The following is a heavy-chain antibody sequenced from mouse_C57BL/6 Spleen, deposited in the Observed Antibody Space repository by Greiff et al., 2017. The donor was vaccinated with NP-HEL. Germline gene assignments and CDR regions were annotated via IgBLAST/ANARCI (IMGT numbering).Heavy chain of an antibody. V-gene: IGHV1-80*01. CDR1: GYAFSSYW. CDR3: ATPYYYGNYAMDY. J-gene: IGHJ4*01. CDR2: IYPGDGDT. D-gene: IGHD1-1*01. Sequence: QVQLQQSGAELVKPGASVKISCKASGYAFSSYWMNWVKQRPGKGLEWIGQIYPGDGDTNYNGKFKGKATLTADKSSSTAYMQLSSLTSEDSAVYFCATPYYYGNYAMDYWGQGTSVTVSS.